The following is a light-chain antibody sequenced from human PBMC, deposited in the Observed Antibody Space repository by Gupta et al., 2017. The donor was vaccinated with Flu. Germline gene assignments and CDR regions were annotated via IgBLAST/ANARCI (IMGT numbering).Light chain of an antibody. V-gene: IGKV4-1*01. CDR2: WAS. CDR1: QSVLYSSNNKNY. CDR3: QQEDNTPWT. Sequence: SLGERATINCKSSQSVLYSSNNKNYLTWYQQKPGQPPKLLIYWASTRESGVPDRFSGSGSGTDFTLTISSLQAEDVAVYYCQQEDNTPWTFGQGTTVEIK. J-gene: IGKJ1*01.